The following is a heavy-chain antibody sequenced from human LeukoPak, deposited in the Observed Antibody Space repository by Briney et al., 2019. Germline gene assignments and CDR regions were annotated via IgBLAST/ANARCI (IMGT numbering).Heavy chain of an antibody. J-gene: IGHJ6*02. V-gene: IGHV5-51*01. Sequence: GESLKISCKGSGYSFTSYWIGWVRQMPGKGLEWMGIIYPGDSDTRYSPSFQGQVTISADKSISTAYLQWSSLKASDTAMYYCATGQRGYSYGYNYYGMDVWGQGTTVTVSS. CDR2: IYPGDSDT. CDR3: ATGQRGYSYGYNYYGMDV. D-gene: IGHD5-18*01. CDR1: GYSFTSYW.